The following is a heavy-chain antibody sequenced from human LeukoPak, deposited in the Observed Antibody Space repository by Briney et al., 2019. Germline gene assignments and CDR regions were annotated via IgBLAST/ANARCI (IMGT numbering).Heavy chain of an antibody. CDR1: GFTFSSYW. D-gene: IGHD6-19*01. J-gene: IGHJ6*02. Sequence: PGGSLRLSCAASGFTFSSYWLHWVRQATGKGLVWVSRINSDGSSTNYADSVKGRFTISRDNAKNTLYLQMNSLRAEDTAVYYCARDEIGNSGPKGYYYGMDVWGQGTTVTVSS. CDR3: ARDEIGNSGPKGYYYGMDV. V-gene: IGHV3-74*01. CDR2: INSDGSST.